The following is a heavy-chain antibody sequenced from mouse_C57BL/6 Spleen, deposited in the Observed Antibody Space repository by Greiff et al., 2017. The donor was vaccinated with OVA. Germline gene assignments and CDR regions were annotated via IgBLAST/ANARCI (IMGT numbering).Heavy chain of an antibody. CDR1: GYSFTGYY. D-gene: IGHD2-4*01. J-gene: IGHJ2*01. Sequence: VQLQQSGPELVKPGASVKISCKASGYSFTGYYMNWVKQSPEKSLEWIGEINPSTGGTTYNQKFKAKATLTVDKSSSTAYMQLKSLTSEDSAVYYCAGEKYDYDEGVDYWGQGTTLTVSS. CDR3: AGEKYDYDEGVDY. V-gene: IGHV1-42*01. CDR2: INPSTGGT.